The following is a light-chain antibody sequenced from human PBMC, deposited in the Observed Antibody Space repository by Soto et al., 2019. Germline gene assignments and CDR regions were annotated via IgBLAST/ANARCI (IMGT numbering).Light chain of an antibody. CDR2: DVT. CDR1: SSDVGGYNF. V-gene: IGLV2-11*01. CDR3: QVWDSSSDHVV. J-gene: IGLJ2*01. Sequence: QSALTQSRSVSGSPGQSVTISCTGTSSDVGGYNFVSWYQQYPGKAPKLIIYDVTKRPSGVPDRFSGSKSGNTASLTISRVEAGDEADYYCQVWDSSSDHVVFGGGTKLTVL.